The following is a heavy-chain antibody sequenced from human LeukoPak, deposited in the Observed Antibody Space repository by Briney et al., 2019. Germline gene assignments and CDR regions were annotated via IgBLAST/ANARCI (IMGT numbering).Heavy chain of an antibody. J-gene: IGHJ5*02. CDR3: AWLGAGYYYGSGSSGNRNNWFDP. CDR2: IYYTGTT. D-gene: IGHD3-10*01. Sequence: PSETLSLTCTVSGGSISGTYYWSWIRQPPGKGLEWIGYIYYTGTTDSNPSLKSRVTISLDTSKNQFSLNLSSVTAADTAVYYCAWLGAGYYYGSGSSGNRNNWFDPWGQGTLVTVSS. V-gene: IGHV4-59*08. CDR1: GGSISGTYY.